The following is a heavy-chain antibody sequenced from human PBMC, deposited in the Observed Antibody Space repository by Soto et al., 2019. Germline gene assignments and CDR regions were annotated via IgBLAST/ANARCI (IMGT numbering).Heavy chain of an antibody. D-gene: IGHD1-26*01. V-gene: IGHV4-39*01. CDR3: ARGGIPPSGYGIAYAMDV. Sequence: PSETLSLTCTVSGVSISGSRYYWGWIRQPPGRGLEWIGNIYYSGSTYYTPALKSRVTLSVDTSKNQFYLNLNSVTAADTAVYYCARGGIPPSGYGIAYAMDVWGQGTTVTAP. CDR1: GVSISGSRYY. J-gene: IGHJ6*02. CDR2: IYYSGST.